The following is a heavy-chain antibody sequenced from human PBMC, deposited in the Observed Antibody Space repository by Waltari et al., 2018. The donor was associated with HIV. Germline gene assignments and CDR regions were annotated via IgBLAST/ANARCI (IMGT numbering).Heavy chain of an antibody. CDR2: ISWDGSTT. J-gene: IGHJ4*02. CDR1: GFSLDDYN. V-gene: IGHV3-43*01. D-gene: IGHD3-3*01. Sequence: EVQLVESGGVVVQPGGSLRLSCAASGFSLDDYNMDWLRQAPGKGLEWCSSISWDGSTTSYADSVKGRFTSSIDNSKKALYLQMNSLRTEDTALYYCAKSLRGHDFWSGYVYWGQGTLVTVSS. CDR3: AKSLRGHDFWSGYVY.